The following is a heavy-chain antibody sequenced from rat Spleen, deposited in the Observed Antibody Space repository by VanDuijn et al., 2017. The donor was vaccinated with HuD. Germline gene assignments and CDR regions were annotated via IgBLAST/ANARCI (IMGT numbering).Heavy chain of an antibody. CDR2: ISYDGSST. V-gene: IGHV5-31*01. D-gene: IGHD1-2*01. Sequence: EVQLVESGGGLVQPGRSLKLSCVASGFTFNNYWMTWIRQAPTKGLEWVATISYDGSSTYYPDSVKGRFTISRDNAKSTLYLQMDSLRSEDTATYYCTTARGSSYGFAYWGQGTLVTVSS. CDR1: GFTFNNYW. J-gene: IGHJ3*01. CDR3: TTARGSSYGFAY.